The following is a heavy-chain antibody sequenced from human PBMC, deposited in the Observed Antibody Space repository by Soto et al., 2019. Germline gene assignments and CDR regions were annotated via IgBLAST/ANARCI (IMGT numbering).Heavy chain of an antibody. CDR3: AKDSNKYSSSLRGRYFDY. J-gene: IGHJ4*02. Sequence: EVNLVESGGGLVQRGGSLRLSCAASGFPFSSYVMSWVRQAPGKGLEWVSGISGGGSNTFYADSVKGRFTISRDNSKNTLLLQMNSLGAEDTAVYYCAKDSNKYSSSLRGRYFDYWGQGIGVTVSS. CDR1: GFPFSSYV. CDR2: ISGGGSNT. D-gene: IGHD4-4*01. V-gene: IGHV3-23*04.